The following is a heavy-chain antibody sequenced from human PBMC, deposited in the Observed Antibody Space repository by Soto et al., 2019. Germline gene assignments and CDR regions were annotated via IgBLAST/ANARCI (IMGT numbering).Heavy chain of an antibody. V-gene: IGHV1-46*01. J-gene: IGHJ4*02. CDR2: INPSGGST. D-gene: IGHD1-20*01. CDR1: GYTFTSYY. CDR3: ARDGITGTTSDY. Sequence: ASVKVSCKASGYTFTSYYMHWLRQSPGQGLEWMGIINPSGGSTSYAQKFQGRVTMTRDTSTSTVYMELSSLRSEDTAVYYCARDGITGTTSDYWGQGTLVTVSS.